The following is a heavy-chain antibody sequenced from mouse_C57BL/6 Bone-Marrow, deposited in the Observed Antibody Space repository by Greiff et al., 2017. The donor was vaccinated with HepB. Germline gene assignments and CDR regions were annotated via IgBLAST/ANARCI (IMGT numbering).Heavy chain of an antibody. CDR1: GFTFTDYY. CDR2: IRNKANGYTT. CDR3: ARYGRLRMDY. Sequence: DVHLVESGGGLVQPGGSLSLSCAASGFTFTDYYMSWVRQPPGKALEWLGFIRNKANGYTTEYSASVKGRFTISRDNSQSILYLQMNALRAEDSATYCCARYGRLRMDYWGQGTSVTVSS. J-gene: IGHJ4*01. V-gene: IGHV7-3*01.